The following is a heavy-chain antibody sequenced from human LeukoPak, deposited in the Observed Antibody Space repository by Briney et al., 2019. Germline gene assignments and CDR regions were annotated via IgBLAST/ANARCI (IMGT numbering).Heavy chain of an antibody. Sequence: SETLSLTXTVSGGSISPHFWGWIRQSPGKELEWIGNIYYSGSTNYNPSLKNRVTISVDTSKSRFSVKLNSVTAADTAIYYCARISGPGDYGDFDYWGQGTLVTVSS. J-gene: IGHJ4*02. CDR3: ARISGPGDYGDFDY. CDR2: IYYSGST. CDR1: GGSISPHF. V-gene: IGHV4-59*11. D-gene: IGHD4-17*01.